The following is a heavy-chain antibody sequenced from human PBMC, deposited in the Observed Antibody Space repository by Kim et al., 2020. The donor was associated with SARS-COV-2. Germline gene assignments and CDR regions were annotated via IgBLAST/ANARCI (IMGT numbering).Heavy chain of an antibody. D-gene: IGHD2-2*01. CDR1: RFTFSSSA. CDR2: IFVSGHGT. Sequence: GGSLRLSCAASRFTFSSSAMTWVRQAPGKGLEWVSSIFVSGHGTYYADSVKGRFIISRDNSKNTLYLQMNNLRADDTAVYYCAKNVHITSVTFLWYFDLWGRGTSVIVSS. CDR3: AKNVHITSVTFLWYFDL. V-gene: IGHV3-23*01. J-gene: IGHJ2*01.